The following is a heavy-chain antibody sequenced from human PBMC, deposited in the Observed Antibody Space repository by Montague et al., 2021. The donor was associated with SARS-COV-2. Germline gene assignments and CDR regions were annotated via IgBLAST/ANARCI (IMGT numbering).Heavy chain of an antibody. D-gene: IGHD5-12*01. CDR2: ISSSGGI. J-gene: IGHJ4*02. CDR3: ARQYIGYNRRFDY. Sequence: SETLSLTCTVSGSISGYYWTWIRQSAGKGLEWIGRISSSGGIDYNSSLQSRVTMSLDTSKNQLSLKLRSVTSADTAVYYCARQYIGYNRRFDYWGQGALVTVSP. V-gene: IGHV4-4*07. CDR1: GSISGYY.